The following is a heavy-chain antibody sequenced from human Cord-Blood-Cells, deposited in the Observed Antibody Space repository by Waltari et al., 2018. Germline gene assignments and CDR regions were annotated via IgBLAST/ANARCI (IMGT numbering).Heavy chain of an antibody. V-gene: IGHV3-23*01. CDR2: IRGSGGST. CDR3: AKDKRVIVGALDY. D-gene: IGHD1-26*01. J-gene: IGHJ4*02. Sequence: EVQLLESGGGLVQPGGSLIRYFASSGFTFSRLAMSWVAQATGKWLEWVSAIRGSGGSTYYADSVKGLFTISRDNSKNTLYLQMNSRRAEDTAVYYCAKDKRVIVGALDYWGQGTLVTVSS. CDR1: GFTFSRLA.